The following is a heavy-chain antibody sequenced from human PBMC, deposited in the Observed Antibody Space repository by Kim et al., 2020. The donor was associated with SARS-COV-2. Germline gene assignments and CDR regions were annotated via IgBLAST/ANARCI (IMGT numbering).Heavy chain of an antibody. CDR3: ALTDGYNLRRDFDY. CDR1: GVSISRSSSY. J-gene: IGHJ4*02. CDR2: IYYKGST. V-gene: IGHV4-39*01. Sequence: SETLSLTCSVSGVSISRSSSYWNWIRQPPGKGLEWIGNIYYKGSTYYNPSLNGRVAISLDTSKNQFSLNLTSVTAADTAVYYCALTDGYNLRRDFDYWGQGTLVAVSS. D-gene: IGHD5-12*01.